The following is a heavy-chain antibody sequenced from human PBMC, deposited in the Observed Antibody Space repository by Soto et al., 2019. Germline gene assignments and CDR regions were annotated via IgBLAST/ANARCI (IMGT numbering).Heavy chain of an antibody. D-gene: IGHD3-10*01. Sequence: PGGSLRLSCAASGFSFSDYVMHWVRQAPGKGLEWVAVMWYHGRDLFYTDSVKGRFTISRDNSKNTLSLQMDSLRVEDTAIYYCVKEGRLAVGGLDLWGQGALVTSPQ. CDR1: GFSFSDYV. CDR3: VKEGRLAVGGLDL. J-gene: IGHJ5*02. CDR2: MWYHGRDL. V-gene: IGHV3-33*06.